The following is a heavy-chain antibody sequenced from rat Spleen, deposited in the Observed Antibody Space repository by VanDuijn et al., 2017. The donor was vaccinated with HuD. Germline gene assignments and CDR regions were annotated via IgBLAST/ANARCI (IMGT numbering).Heavy chain of an antibody. Sequence: EVQLVESGGGLVQPGRSLKLSCVASGFTFNNYWMTWIRQAPGKGLEWVASITDTGDPTYYPDSVRGRFTISRDNAKNTLYLQMNSLRSEDTATYYCSNYGGDYWGQGVMVTVSS. CDR2: ITDTGDPT. D-gene: IGHD1-11*01. J-gene: IGHJ2*01. CDR1: GFTFNNYW. CDR3: SNYGGDY. V-gene: IGHV5-31*01.